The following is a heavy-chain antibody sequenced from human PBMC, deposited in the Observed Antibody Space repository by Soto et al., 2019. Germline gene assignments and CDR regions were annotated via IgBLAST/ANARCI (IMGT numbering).Heavy chain of an antibody. J-gene: IGHJ5*02. CDR3: ARDEITYYYGSGTHHWFDP. V-gene: IGHV4-31*03. D-gene: IGHD3-10*01. CDR2: IYYSGST. CDR1: GGSISSGGYY. Sequence: SETLSLTCTVYGGSISSGGYYWSWIRQHPXKGLEWIGYIYYSGSTYYNPSLKSRVTISVDTSKNQFSLKLSSVTAADTAVYYCARDEITYYYGSGTHHWFDPWGQGTLVTVSS.